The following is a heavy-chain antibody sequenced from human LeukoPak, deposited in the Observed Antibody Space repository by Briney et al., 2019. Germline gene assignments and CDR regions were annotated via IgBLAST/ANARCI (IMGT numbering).Heavy chain of an antibody. V-gene: IGHV3-53*01. Sequence: GGSLRLSCAASGFTFSSYAMSWVRQAPGKGLEWVSVIYSGGSTYYADSVKGRFTISRDNSKNTLYLQMNSLRAEDTAVYYCAREEGGYTAMVNWGQGTLVTVSS. D-gene: IGHD5-18*01. CDR3: AREEGGYTAMVN. CDR2: IYSGGST. J-gene: IGHJ4*02. CDR1: GFTFSSYA.